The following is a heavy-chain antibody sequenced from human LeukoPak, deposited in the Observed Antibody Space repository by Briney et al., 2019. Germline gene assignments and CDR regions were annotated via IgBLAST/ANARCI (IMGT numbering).Heavy chain of an antibody. V-gene: IGHV4-61*01. D-gene: IGHD3-22*01. Sequence: SETLSLTCIVSGGSVSSGSYYWSWIRQPPGKGLEWIGYIYYRGTTKYNPSLKSRVIISVDTSKNQFSLKLSSVTAADTAVYYCARYDSSDQYYDYWGQGTLVTVSA. CDR1: GGSVSSGSYY. CDR3: ARYDSSDQYYDY. CDR2: IYYRGTT. J-gene: IGHJ4*02.